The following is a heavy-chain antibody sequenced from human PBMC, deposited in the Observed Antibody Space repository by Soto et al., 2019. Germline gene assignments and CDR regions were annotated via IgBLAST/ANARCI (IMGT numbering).Heavy chain of an antibody. J-gene: IGHJ4*02. D-gene: IGHD2-15*01. Sequence: PSETLSLTCSVYGASFSGYYWSWIRQSPGKGLEWIGEIHHSGSTHYNPSLKSRLTFSIDESQSQFYMMLTSVTAADTALYFCARGHGTSGYDSWGQGSLVTVSS. CDR1: GASFSGYY. V-gene: IGHV4-34*01. CDR2: IHHSGST. CDR3: ARGHGTSGYDS.